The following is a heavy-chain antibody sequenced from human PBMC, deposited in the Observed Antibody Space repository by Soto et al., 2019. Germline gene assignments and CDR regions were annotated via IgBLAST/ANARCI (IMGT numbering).Heavy chain of an antibody. J-gene: IGHJ4*02. CDR2: INPNSGGT. V-gene: IGHV1-2*02. Sequence: ASVKVSCKASGCTVSGFYRHWVRQAPGQGLEWMGWINPNSGGTKSAEKFQGRVTMTRDTSISTAYMELSRLTSDDTAVYYCASAAVTGTAGLDFWGQGTQVTVXS. CDR1: GCTVSGFY. CDR3: ASAAVTGTAGLDF. D-gene: IGHD6-19*01.